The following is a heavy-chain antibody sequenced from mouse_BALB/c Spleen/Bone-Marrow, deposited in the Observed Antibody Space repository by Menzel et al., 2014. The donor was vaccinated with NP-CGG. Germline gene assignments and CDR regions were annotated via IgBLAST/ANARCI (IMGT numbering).Heavy chain of an antibody. D-gene: IGHD2-3*01. V-gene: IGHV14-4*02. CDR1: GFNIKDYY. CDR2: IDPENGDT. CDR3: NGGYYEAWFAY. Sequence: VQLQQPGAELVRPGASVKLSCTASGFNIKDYYMHLVKQRPEQGLEWIGWIDPENGDTEYAPKFQGKATMTADTSSNTAYLQLSSLTSEDTAVYYCNGGYYEAWFAYWGQGTLVTVSA. J-gene: IGHJ3*01.